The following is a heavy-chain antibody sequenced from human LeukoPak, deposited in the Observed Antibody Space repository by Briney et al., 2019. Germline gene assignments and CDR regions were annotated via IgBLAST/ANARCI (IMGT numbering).Heavy chain of an antibody. D-gene: IGHD1-26*01. CDR2: MNPNSGNT. CDR3: ARGASIVGATSNWFDP. Sequence: ASVKVSCKASGYTFTSYDINWVRQATGQGLEWMGWMNPNSGNTGYAQKFQGRVTMTRNTSISTAYMELSSLRSEDTAVYYCARGASIVGATSNWFDPWGQGTLVTVSS. V-gene: IGHV1-8*01. J-gene: IGHJ5*02. CDR1: GYTFTSYD.